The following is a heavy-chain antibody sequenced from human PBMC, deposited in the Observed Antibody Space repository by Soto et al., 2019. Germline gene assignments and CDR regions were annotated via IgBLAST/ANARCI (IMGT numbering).Heavy chain of an antibody. D-gene: IGHD6-19*01. Sequence: VGSLRLSCEGSGFTFSTSAMSGSRKIPGKGLEWVSGISGTGSSTYYADSVKGRFSISRDNSKNTVYLQMNSLRADDTAEYYCAKGRQWLVYYFDYWGPGILVTVSS. CDR1: GFTFSTSA. CDR2: ISGTGSST. CDR3: AKGRQWLVYYFDY. V-gene: IGHV3-23*01. J-gene: IGHJ4*02.